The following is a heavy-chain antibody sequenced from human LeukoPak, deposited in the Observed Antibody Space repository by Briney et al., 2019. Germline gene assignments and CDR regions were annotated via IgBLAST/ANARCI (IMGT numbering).Heavy chain of an antibody. CDR1: GGTFSSYA. D-gene: IGHD3-10*01. Sequence: GASVKVSCKASGGTFSSYAISWVRQAPGQGLEWMGGIIPIFGTANYAQKFQGRVTITADESTSTAYMELSSLRSEDTAVYYCARTMVRGVIILYWFDPRGQGTLVTVSS. V-gene: IGHV1-69*13. J-gene: IGHJ5*02. CDR3: ARTMVRGVIILYWFDP. CDR2: IIPIFGTA.